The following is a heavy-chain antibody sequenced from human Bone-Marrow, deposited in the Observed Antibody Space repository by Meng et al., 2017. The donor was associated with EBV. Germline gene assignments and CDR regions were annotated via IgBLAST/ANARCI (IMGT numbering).Heavy chain of an antibody. CDR3: AKDGGDYGHVSDY. Sequence: QVQLVESGGGGVQAGGSLMLSCAASGFTFSCYGMHWVRQAPGKGLEWVAVISYDGSNKYYADSVKGRFTISRDNSKNTLYLQMNSLRAEDTAVYYCAKDGGDYGHVSDYWGQGTLVTVSS. J-gene: IGHJ4*02. CDR2: ISYDGSNK. CDR1: GFTFSCYG. V-gene: IGHV3-30*18. D-gene: IGHD4-17*01.